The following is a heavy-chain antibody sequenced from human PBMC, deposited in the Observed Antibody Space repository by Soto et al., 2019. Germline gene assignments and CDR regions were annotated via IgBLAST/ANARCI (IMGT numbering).Heavy chain of an antibody. J-gene: IGHJ3*02. CDR3: ARAARYCTNGVCPDSAFDI. D-gene: IGHD2-8*01. CDR2: ISSSSSYI. CDR1: GFTFSSYS. V-gene: IGHV3-21*01. Sequence: PGGSLRLSCAASGFTFSSYSMNWVRQAPGKGLEWVSSISSSSSYIYYADSVKGRFTISRDNAKNSLYLQMNSLRAEDTAVYYCARAARYCTNGVCPDSAFDIWGQGTMVTVSS.